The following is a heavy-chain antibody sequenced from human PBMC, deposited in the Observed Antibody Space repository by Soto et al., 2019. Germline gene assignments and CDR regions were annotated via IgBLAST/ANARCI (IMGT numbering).Heavy chain of an antibody. CDR3: AKNPPPSGYDSPFDY. V-gene: IGHV3-23*01. CDR1: GLNFSSYA. Sequence: GGSLRLSCAASGLNFSSYAMSWVRQAPGKGLEWVSAISGSGGSTYYADSVKGRFTISRDNSKNTLYLQMNSLRAEDTAVYYCAKNPPPSGYDSPFDYWGQGTLVTVSS. CDR2: ISGSGGST. D-gene: IGHD5-12*01. J-gene: IGHJ4*02.